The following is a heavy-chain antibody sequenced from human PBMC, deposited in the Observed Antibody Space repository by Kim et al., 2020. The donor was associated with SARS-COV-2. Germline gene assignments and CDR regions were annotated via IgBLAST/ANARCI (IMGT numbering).Heavy chain of an antibody. J-gene: IGHJ6*01. CDR2: ISGSSNYR. D-gene: IGHD6-13*01. Sequence: GGSLRLSCAASGFIFANYYMTWVRQAPGKGLEWISHISGSSNYRNYADSVKGRFTISRDNAKNSVYLQMNSLMPDDTAVYYCARAEHQLAGGYYAMDVWGLGTTVAVSS. CDR1: GFIFANYY. CDR3: ARAEHQLAGGYYAMDV. V-gene: IGHV3-11*06.